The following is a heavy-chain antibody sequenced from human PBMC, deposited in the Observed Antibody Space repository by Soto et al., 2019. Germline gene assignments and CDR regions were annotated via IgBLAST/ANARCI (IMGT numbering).Heavy chain of an antibody. CDR3: TEDITPGGADV. CDR2: IIWNTGRV. CDR1: GLSFHAAG. Sequence: EVQLVESGGDLVQPGRSRRLSCSVSGLSFHAAGMHWVRQAPGKGLEWVSGIIWNTGRVGYADSVKGRFTISRDKTKNSLYLQMNSLRVEDTSLYFCTEDITPGGADVWGQGTTVTVSS. V-gene: IGHV3-9*01. J-gene: IGHJ6*02. D-gene: IGHD3-10*01.